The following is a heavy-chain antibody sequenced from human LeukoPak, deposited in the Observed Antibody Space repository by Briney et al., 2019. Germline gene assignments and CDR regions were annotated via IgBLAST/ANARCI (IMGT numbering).Heavy chain of an antibody. V-gene: IGHV4-30-4*01. CDR3: ARETDYYDSSGYQGWFDP. CDR2: TNYYGNT. D-gene: IGHD3-22*01. J-gene: IGHJ5*02. Sequence: SETLSLTCTVSGDSINSGDFYWSWIRQPPGKGLEWIGYTNYYGNTYYHPSLKSRTIISVDTSKSQFSLKLTSVTAADTAVYYCARETDYYDSSGYQGWFDPWGQGTLVTVSS. CDR1: GDSINSGDFY.